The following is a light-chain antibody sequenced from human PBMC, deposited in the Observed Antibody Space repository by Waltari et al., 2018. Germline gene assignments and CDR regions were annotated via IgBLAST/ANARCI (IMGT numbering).Light chain of an antibody. CDR2: EAT. Sequence: QSALTQPASLSGSPGQSITISCAGTKNDIGTYNFVSWFQQFPGQAPKLIVSEATKRPSGVSYRFSGSKSGNTASLTISGLQAEDEADYYCCSYAGGSRVIFGGGTKLTV. CDR1: KNDIGTYNF. V-gene: IGLV2-23*01. CDR3: CSYAGGSRVI. J-gene: IGLJ2*01.